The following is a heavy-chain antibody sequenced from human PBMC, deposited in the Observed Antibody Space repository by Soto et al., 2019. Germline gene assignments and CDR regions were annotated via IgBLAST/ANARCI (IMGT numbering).Heavy chain of an antibody. CDR2: IKQDGSEK. V-gene: IGHV3-7*01. J-gene: IGHJ4*02. CDR3: ASTGPTWPPWPPSDY. CDR1: GFTFSSYW. Sequence: GGSLRLSCAASGFTFSSYWMSWVRQAPGKGLEWVANIKQDGSEKYYVDSVKGRFTISRDNAKNSLYLQMNSLRAEDTAVYYCASTGPTWPPWPPSDYWGQGTLVTVSS.